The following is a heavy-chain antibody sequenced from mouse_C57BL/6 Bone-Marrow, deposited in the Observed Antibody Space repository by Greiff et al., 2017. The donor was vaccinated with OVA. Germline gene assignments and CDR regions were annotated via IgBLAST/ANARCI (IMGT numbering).Heavy chain of an antibody. Sequence: VQLQQSGPELVKPGASVKIPCKASGYTFTDYNMDWVKQSHGKSLEWIGDINPNNGGTIYNQKFKGKATVTVDKSSSTAYMELRSLTSEDTAVYYCARNYGSSLGFADWGQGTLVTVTA. V-gene: IGHV1-18*01. CDR3: ARNYGSSLGFAD. J-gene: IGHJ3*01. CDR2: INPNNGGT. D-gene: IGHD1-1*01. CDR1: GYTFTDYN.